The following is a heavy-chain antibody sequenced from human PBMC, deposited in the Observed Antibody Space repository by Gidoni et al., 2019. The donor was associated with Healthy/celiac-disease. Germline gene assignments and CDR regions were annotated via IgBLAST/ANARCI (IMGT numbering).Heavy chain of an antibody. Sequence: EVQLVESGGGLVKPGGSLRLSCAASGFTFSSYSMNWVRQAPGKGLEWVSSISSSSSYIYYADSVKGRFTISRDNAKNSLYLQMNSLRAEDTAVYYCARGDYGDEGWFDLWGQGTLVTVSS. D-gene: IGHD4-17*01. CDR1: GFTFSSYS. CDR3: ARGDYGDEGWFDL. V-gene: IGHV3-21*01. J-gene: IGHJ5*02. CDR2: ISSSSSYI.